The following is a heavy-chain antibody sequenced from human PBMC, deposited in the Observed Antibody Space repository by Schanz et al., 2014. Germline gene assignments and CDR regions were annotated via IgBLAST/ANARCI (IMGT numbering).Heavy chain of an antibody. CDR1: GGSFSGYY. V-gene: IGHV4-34*01. Sequence: QVQLQQWGAGLLKPSETLSLTCAVYGGSFSGYYWTWIRQPPGKGLEWIGEIHHSGSTNYNPSLKIRVTITMDQSKNQFPLKLSFVPAADTAVYYCARGEWSTSQFDYWGHGTLVTVSS. D-gene: IGHD2-2*01. J-gene: IGHJ4*01. CDR3: ARGEWSTSQFDY. CDR2: IHHSGST.